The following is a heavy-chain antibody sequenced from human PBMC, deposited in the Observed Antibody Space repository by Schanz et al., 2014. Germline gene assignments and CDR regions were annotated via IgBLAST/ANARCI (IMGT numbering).Heavy chain of an antibody. CDR3: ARDRSRYCSTASCLHDNWFDP. V-gene: IGHV1-18*01. CDR2: ISAYTNNT. D-gene: IGHD2-2*01. CDR1: RYTFNTYG. Sequence: QRQLVQSGPEVKEPGASVKVSCEASRYTFNTYGLNWVRQAPGQGLEWMGWISAYTNNTNYAQKVQGRVTMTTDTSTGTAYMELRSLRSDDTAVYYCARDRSRYCSTASCLHDNWFDPWGHGTLVIVSS. J-gene: IGHJ5*02.